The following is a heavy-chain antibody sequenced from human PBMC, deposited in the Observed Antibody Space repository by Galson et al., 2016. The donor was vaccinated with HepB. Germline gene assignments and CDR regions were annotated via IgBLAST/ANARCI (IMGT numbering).Heavy chain of an antibody. D-gene: IGHD3-22*01. CDR2: INPSGGST. Sequence: SVKVSCKASGYTFTSYYMHWVRQAPGQGLEWMGIINPSGGSTSYAQKFQGRVTMTRETSTSTVYMDLSSLRSEDTAVYYCARDEGYYDSSGYEGYFDLWGRGTLVTVSS. CDR1: GYTFTSYY. V-gene: IGHV1-46*03. CDR3: ARDEGYYDSSGYEGYFDL. J-gene: IGHJ2*01.